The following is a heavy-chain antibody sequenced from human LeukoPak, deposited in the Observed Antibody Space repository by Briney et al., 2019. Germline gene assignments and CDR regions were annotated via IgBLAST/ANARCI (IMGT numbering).Heavy chain of an antibody. CDR1: GFTFSSYG. V-gene: IGHV3-30*18. J-gene: IGHJ6*02. CDR2: VSYDGSNK. D-gene: IGHD1-26*01. Sequence: GRSLRLSCAASGFTFSSYGMHWIRQAPGKGLEWVAVVSYDGSNKYYADSVKGRFTISRDNSKNTLYLQMNSLRAEDTAVYYCAKLLYSGSYYPYGMDVWGQGTTVTVSS. CDR3: AKLLYSGSYYPYGMDV.